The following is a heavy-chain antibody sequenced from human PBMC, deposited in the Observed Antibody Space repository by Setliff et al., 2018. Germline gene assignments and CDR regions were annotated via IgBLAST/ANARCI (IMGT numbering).Heavy chain of an antibody. CDR2: IFYDGSEK. V-gene: IGHV3-33*08. D-gene: IGHD1-26*01. J-gene: IGHJ4*02. CDR1: GFTFSTYA. Sequence: GGSLRLSCAASGFTFSTYAMRWVRQAPGKGLEWVGYIFYDGSEKYYADSVKGRFTISRDNSKNTVYLEMNNLRADDTAVYYCAGDPPRSDWRLDSWGQGTLVTVSS. CDR3: AGDPPRSDWRLDS.